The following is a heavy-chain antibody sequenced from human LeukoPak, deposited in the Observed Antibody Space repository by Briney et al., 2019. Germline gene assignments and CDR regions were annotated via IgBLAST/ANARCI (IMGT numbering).Heavy chain of an antibody. CDR2: ISSSSSHM. J-gene: IGHJ1*01. CDR1: GFTFNSYT. CDR3: VRDSGSSYGYYFLH. Sequence: GGSLRLSYAASGFTFNSYTMYWVRQAPGKGLEWVSSISSSSSHMFYADSVKGRFSISRDNAKNSLYLQMNSVRAEDTAVYYCVRDSGSSYGYYFLHWGQGTLVTVSS. V-gene: IGHV3-21*01. D-gene: IGHD2/OR15-2a*01.